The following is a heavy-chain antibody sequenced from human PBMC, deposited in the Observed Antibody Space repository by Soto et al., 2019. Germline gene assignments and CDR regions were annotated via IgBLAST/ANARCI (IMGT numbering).Heavy chain of an antibody. CDR3: ESSLVWSNPNWFDP. D-gene: IGHD3-10*01. CDR1: GYTFTSYA. J-gene: IGHJ5*02. Sequence: QVQLVQSGAEVKKPGASVPVSCKASGYTFTSYAIHWVRQATGQGLEWMGWMNTNSGNTGSAQKFQGRVTMTRNTSISTDYMELSSLRSEDTAVYFCESSLVWSNPNWFDPWGQGTLVTVSS. CDR2: MNTNSGNT. V-gene: IGHV1-8*01.